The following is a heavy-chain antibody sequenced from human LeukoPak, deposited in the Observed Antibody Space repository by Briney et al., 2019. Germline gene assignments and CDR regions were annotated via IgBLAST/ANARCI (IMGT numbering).Heavy chain of an antibody. CDR3: ASAPKCRGSSPLGN. CDR1: GFTSSSYG. CDR2: IWYDGSNK. Sequence: GWSLRLSCAASGFTSSSYGLHWVRQAPGKGLEGVAVIWYDGSNKYYADSVKGRFTISKDNNKNTLYLKMNSLRDEDAAVYYCASAPKCRGSSPLGNWGQGKRVTVSA. J-gene: IGHJ4*02. V-gene: IGHV3-33*01. D-gene: IGHD3-10*01.